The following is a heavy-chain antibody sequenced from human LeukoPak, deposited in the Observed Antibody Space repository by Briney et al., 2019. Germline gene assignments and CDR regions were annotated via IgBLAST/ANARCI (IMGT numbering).Heavy chain of an antibody. V-gene: IGHV1-46*01. CDR3: AREFFRAAAYYYYGMDV. CDR2: INPSGGST. Sequence: ASVKVSCKASGYTFTSYYMHWVRQAPGQGLEWMGIINPSGGSTSYAQKFQGRVTMPRDTSTSTVYMELSSLRSEDTAVYYCAREFFRAAAYYYYGMDVWGQGTTVTVSS. CDR1: GYTFTSYY. J-gene: IGHJ6*02. D-gene: IGHD2-15*01.